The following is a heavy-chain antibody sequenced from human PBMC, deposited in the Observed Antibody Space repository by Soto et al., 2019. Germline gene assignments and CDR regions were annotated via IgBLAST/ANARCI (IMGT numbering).Heavy chain of an antibody. J-gene: IGHJ6*02. Sequence: SVKVSCKASGGTFSSYAISWVRQAPGQGLEWMGGIIPIFGTANYAQKFQGRVTITADESTSTAYMELNSLRAEDTALYYCAKDLYYYGSGSLDYYYYGMDVWGQGTTVTVSS. D-gene: IGHD3-10*01. CDR1: GGTFSSYA. CDR3: AKDLYYYGSGSLDYYYYGMDV. CDR2: IIPIFGTA. V-gene: IGHV1-69*13.